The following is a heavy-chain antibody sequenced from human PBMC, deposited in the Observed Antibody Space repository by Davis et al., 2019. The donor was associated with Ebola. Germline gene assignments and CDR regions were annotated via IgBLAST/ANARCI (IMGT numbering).Heavy chain of an antibody. CDR2: ISSSGSTI. J-gene: IGHJ2*01. V-gene: IGHV3-48*04. Sequence: GESLKISCAASGFTFSSYGMHWVRQAPGKGLEWVSYISSSGSTIYYADSVKGRFTISRDNAKNSLYLQMNSLRAEDTAVYYCARRRWLQMNWYFDLWGRGTLVTVSS. CDR1: GFTFSSYG. D-gene: IGHD5-24*01. CDR3: ARRRWLQMNWYFDL.